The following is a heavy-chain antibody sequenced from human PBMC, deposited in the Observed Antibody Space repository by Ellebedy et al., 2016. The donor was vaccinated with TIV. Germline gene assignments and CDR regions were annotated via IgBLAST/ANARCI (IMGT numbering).Heavy chain of an antibody. Sequence: GESLKISXKGSGYSFTSYWISWVRQMPGKGLEWMGRIDPSDSYTNYSPSFQGHVTISADKSISTAYLQWSSLKASDTAMYYCASQRHCSGGSCYSDSWGQGTLVTVSS. J-gene: IGHJ4*02. CDR1: GYSFTSYW. V-gene: IGHV5-10-1*01. CDR2: IDPSDSYT. D-gene: IGHD2-15*01. CDR3: ASQRHCSGGSCYSDS.